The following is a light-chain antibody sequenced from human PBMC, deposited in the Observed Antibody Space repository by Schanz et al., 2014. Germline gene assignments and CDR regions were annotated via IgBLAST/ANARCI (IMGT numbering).Light chain of an antibody. CDR1: TSNIGSNV. CDR2: SNT. CDR3: SSYGGNLGV. V-gene: IGLV1-44*01. J-gene: IGLJ1*01. Sequence: QSVLTQPPSASGPPGQTVTISSSGSTSNIGSNVVNWYQHLPGTAPKLLIYSNTLRPSGVPDRFSGSKSGNTASLTVSGLQAEDEADYYCSSYGGNLGVFGTGTKLTVL.